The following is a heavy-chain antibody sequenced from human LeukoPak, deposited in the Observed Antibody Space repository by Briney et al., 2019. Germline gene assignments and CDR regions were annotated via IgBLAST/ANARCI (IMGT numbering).Heavy chain of an antibody. CDR3: ARGPLTGRWPDMGFDY. J-gene: IGHJ4*02. V-gene: IGHV3-30-3*01. Sequence: GGSLRLSCAASGFTFSSYAMHWVRQAPGKGLEWVAVISYDGSNKYYADSVKARFTISRDNSKNTLYLQMNSLRAEDTAVYYCARGPLTGRWPDMGFDYWGQGTLVTVSS. CDR2: ISYDGSNK. CDR1: GFTFSSYA. D-gene: IGHD5-24*01.